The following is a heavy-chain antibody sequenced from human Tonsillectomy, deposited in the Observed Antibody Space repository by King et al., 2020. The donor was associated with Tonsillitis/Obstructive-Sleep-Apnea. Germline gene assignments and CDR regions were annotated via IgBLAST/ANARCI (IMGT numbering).Heavy chain of an antibody. V-gene: IGHV4-59*11. CDR1: GASISSHY. Sequence: VQLQESGPGLVKPSETLSLTCTVSGASISSHYWSWIRQPPGKGLEWIGYIYSGSTTYNPSLKSRVTISVDTSKNKFSLKLRSVTAADTAVYYCATHDTRGYFSFDYWGQGTLVTVSS. D-gene: IGHD3-22*01. CDR3: ATHDTRGYFSFDY. CDR2: IYSGST. J-gene: IGHJ4*02.